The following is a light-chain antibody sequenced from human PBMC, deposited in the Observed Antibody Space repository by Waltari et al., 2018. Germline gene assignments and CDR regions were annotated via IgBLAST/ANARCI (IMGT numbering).Light chain of an antibody. Sequence: EIVLKQSPATLSLSPGDRATLSCRASQSISSYLAWYQQKPGQAPRLLIYAASTRATGIPARFSGSGSVTDFTLTISSLEPEDFAIYYCQQRSKSFTFGPGTKVDIK. CDR3: QQRSKSFT. V-gene: IGKV3-11*01. CDR1: QSISSY. CDR2: AAS. J-gene: IGKJ3*01.